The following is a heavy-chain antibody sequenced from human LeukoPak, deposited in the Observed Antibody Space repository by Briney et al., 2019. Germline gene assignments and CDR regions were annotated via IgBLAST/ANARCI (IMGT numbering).Heavy chain of an antibody. J-gene: IGHJ3*02. V-gene: IGHV1-69*05. CDR3: ARMYSSSWFDAFDI. CDR2: IIPIFGTA. CDR1: GGTFSSYA. D-gene: IGHD6-13*01. Sequence: SVKVSCKASGGTFSSYAISWVRQAPGQGLEWMGGIIPIFGTANYAQKFQGRVTMTRNTSISTAYMELSSLRSEDTAVYYCARMYSSSWFDAFDIWGQGTMVTVSS.